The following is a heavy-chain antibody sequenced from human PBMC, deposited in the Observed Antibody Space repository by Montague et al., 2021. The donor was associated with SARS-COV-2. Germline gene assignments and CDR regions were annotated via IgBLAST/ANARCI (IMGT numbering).Heavy chain of an antibody. CDR1: GFSLSTSGIC. CDR3: ARSYGTTVVTRGFDF. CDR2: XDWXGDK. D-gene: IGHD4-23*01. V-gene: IGHV2-70*01. Sequence: PALVTPTQTLTLTCTFSGFSLSTSGICVSWIRQPPGEALEWLTLXDWXGDKYYSTSLKTRLTISKDTSKNPVVLTMTNMDPVDTATYYCARSYGTTVVTRGFDFWGQGTLVTVSS. J-gene: IGHJ4*02.